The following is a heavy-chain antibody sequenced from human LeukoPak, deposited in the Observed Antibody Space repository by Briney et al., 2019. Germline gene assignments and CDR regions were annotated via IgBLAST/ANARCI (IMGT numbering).Heavy chain of an antibody. D-gene: IGHD4-17*01. CDR3: ARDTAARAGGMDV. V-gene: IGHV4-31*03. CDR2: IYYSGST. Sequence: SQTLSLTCTVSGGSISSGGYYWSWIRQHPGKGLEWIGYIYYSGSTYYNPSLESRVTISVDTSKNQFSLKLSSVTAADTAVYYCARDTAARAGGMDVWGQGTTVTVSS. CDR1: GGSISSGGYY. J-gene: IGHJ6*02.